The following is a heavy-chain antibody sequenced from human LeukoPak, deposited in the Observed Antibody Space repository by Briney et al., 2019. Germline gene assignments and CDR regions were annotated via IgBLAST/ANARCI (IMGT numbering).Heavy chain of an antibody. Sequence: PGGSLRLSCAASGFTFSSYWMHWVRQAPGKGLVWVSRISSDGSSTTYADSVKGRFTISRDNAKNSLFLQMNSLRAEDTAMYYCATDRFGNYDFDNWGQGTLVTVSS. J-gene: IGHJ4*02. CDR1: GFTFSSYW. CDR3: ATDRFGNYDFDN. D-gene: IGHD4-11*01. CDR2: ISSDGSST. V-gene: IGHV3-74*01.